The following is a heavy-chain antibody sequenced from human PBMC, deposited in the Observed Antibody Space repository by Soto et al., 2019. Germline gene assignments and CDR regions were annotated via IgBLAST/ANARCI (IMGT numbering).Heavy chain of an antibody. D-gene: IGHD5-12*01. CDR3: ASTTGGGYVPFDY. V-gene: IGHV1-69*02. CDR2: IIPILGIA. CDR1: GGTFSSYT. Sequence: ASVKVSCKASGGTFSSYTISWVRQAPGQGLEWMGRIIPILGIANYAQKFQGRVTITADKSTSTAYMELSSLRSEDTAVYYCASTTGGGYVPFDYWGQGTLVTVSS. J-gene: IGHJ4*02.